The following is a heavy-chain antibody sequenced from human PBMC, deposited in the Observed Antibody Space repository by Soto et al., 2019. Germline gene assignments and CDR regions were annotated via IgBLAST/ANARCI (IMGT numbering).Heavy chain of an antibody. V-gene: IGHV4-61*01. CDR2: IYYSGST. J-gene: IGHJ5*02. Sequence: SETLSLTCAVSGCSVSSGSYYWSWIRQPPGKGLEWIGYIYYSGSTNYNPSLKSRVTISVDTSKNQFSLKLSSVTAADTAVYYCARELYYYDSSGYYYGAGWFDPWGQGTLVTVSS. D-gene: IGHD3-22*01. CDR1: GCSVSSGSYY. CDR3: ARELYYYDSSGYYYGAGWFDP.